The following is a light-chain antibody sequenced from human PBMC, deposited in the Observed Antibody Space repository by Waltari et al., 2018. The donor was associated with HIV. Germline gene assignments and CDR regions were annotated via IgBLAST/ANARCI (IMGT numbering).Light chain of an antibody. J-gene: IGLJ3*02. V-gene: IGLV2-11*01. Sequence: QSALTQPHSVSGSPGQSVTISCTGTSSDVGGYNYVSWYQQHPGKAPKLMIYVVNKRPSGGPGLFSGSKSGNTAALTISGLQAEDEAEYYCYSYAGSYTHWVFGGGTKLTVL. CDR3: YSYAGSYTHWV. CDR2: VVN. CDR1: SSDVGGYNY.